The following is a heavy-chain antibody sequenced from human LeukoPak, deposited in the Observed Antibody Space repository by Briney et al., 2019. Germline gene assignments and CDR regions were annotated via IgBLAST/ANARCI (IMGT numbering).Heavy chain of an antibody. V-gene: IGHV3-23*01. CDR3: ALNRAVRAVDYFDY. Sequence: PGGSLRLSCEGFGYTFSTYAMSWVRQAPGKGLEWVSTISGSGGSTYYTDSVKGRFTSSRDNSKNTLYLQINSLRAEDTAVYYCALNRAVRAVDYFDYWGQGTLVTVSS. D-gene: IGHD4-23*01. CDR2: ISGSGGST. CDR1: GYTFSTYA. J-gene: IGHJ4*02.